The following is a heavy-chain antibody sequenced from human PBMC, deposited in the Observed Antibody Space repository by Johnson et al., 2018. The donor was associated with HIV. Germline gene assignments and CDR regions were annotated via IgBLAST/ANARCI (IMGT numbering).Heavy chain of an antibody. Sequence: VQLVESGGGLVQPGRSLRLSCAASGFTFDDYAMHWVRQAPGKGLEWVSGFSWNSGSIGYADSVKGRFTISRDNAKNSLYLQMNSLRAEDTALYYCAKGLRSSYMCAFDIWGQGTMVTVSS. D-gene: IGHD6-13*01. CDR2: FSWNSGSI. J-gene: IGHJ3*02. CDR3: AKGLRSSYMCAFDI. V-gene: IGHV3-9*01. CDR1: GFTFDDYA.